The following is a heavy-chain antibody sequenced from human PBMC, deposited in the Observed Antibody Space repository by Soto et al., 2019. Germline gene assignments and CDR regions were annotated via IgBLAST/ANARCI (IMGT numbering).Heavy chain of an antibody. D-gene: IGHD5-18*01. Sequence: TLSLNCTVSVGSVSRGGYYWSWVRQHPGKGLEWIGHIYYSGSTGYSPSLKSRATISVDTSKNQFSLKLSSVTAADTAMYYCARVITAMTWGTPGYYYGMDVWGQGTTVTVSS. CDR3: ARVITAMTWGTPGYYYGMDV. CDR2: IYYSGST. V-gene: IGHV4-31*03. J-gene: IGHJ6*02. CDR1: VGSVSRGGYY.